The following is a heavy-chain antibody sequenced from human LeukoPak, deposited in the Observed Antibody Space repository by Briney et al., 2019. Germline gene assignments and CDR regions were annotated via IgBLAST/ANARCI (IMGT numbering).Heavy chain of an antibody. Sequence: GGSLRLSCTASGFTFSSNAIHWVRQAPGKGLEWVAVISYDGTNKYYADSVKGRFTISRDNSKNTVYLQMNSLRTEDTAVYYCARDLKIFLSGYPMDVWGKGTTVTVSS. D-gene: IGHD3-3*01. CDR1: GFTFSSNA. CDR2: ISYDGTNK. CDR3: ARDLKIFLSGYPMDV. J-gene: IGHJ6*03. V-gene: IGHV3-30*04.